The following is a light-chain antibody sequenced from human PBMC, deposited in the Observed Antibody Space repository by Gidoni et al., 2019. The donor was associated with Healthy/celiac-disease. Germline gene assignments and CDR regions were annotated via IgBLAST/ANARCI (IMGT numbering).Light chain of an antibody. Sequence: EIVWTQSPGTLSLSPEERATLSCRASQSVSSIYLAWYQQKPGQAPRLLIYGASSRATGIPDRFRGSGSGTDFTLTISRLEPEDFAVYYCQQYGSSLSWTFGQGTKVEIK. CDR2: GAS. J-gene: IGKJ1*01. CDR1: QSVSSIY. V-gene: IGKV3-20*01. CDR3: QQYGSSLSWT.